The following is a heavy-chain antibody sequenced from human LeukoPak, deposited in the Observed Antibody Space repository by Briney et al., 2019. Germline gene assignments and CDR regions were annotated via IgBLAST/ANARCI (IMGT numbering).Heavy chain of an antibody. CDR3: ARDTSRGFQYYFDY. Sequence: GGSLRLSCAASGFTFRSYEMNWVRQAPGKGLEWVSYITSSGNTIYYADSVKGRFTISRDNAKNSLYLQMNSLRVEDTAVYYCARDTSRGFQYYFDYWGQGTLVTVSS. CDR1: GFTFRSYE. J-gene: IGHJ4*02. CDR2: ITSSGNTI. V-gene: IGHV3-48*03.